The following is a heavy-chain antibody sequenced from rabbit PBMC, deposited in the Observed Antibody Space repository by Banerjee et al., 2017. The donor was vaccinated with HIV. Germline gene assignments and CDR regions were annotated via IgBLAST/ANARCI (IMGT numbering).Heavy chain of an antibody. CDR2: IGLNSGNT. CDR3: ARDFDL. Sequence: QEQLEESGGDLVKPEGSLTLTCTASGFSLSNKYVMCWVRQAPGKGLEWIGCIGLNSGNTYYASWAKGRFTISKTSSTTVTLQMTSLTAADTATYFCARDFDLWGQGTLVTVS. CDR1: GFSLSNKYV. J-gene: IGHJ4*01. V-gene: IGHV1S45*01.